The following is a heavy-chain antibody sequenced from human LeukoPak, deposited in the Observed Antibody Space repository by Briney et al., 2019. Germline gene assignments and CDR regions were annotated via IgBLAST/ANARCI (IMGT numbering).Heavy chain of an antibody. Sequence: SVKVSCKASGGTFSSYAISWVRQAPGQGLEWMGRIIPILGIANYAQKFQGRVTITADKSTSTAYMEPSSLRSEDTAVYYCARGYSAAAVDYWGQGTLVTVSS. CDR1: GGTFSSYA. V-gene: IGHV1-69*04. CDR2: IIPILGIA. J-gene: IGHJ4*02. CDR3: ARGYSAAAVDY. D-gene: IGHD6-13*01.